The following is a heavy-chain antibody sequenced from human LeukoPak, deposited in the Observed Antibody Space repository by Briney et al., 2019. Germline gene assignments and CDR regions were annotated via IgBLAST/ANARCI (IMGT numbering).Heavy chain of an antibody. CDR3: ARYCSGGSCTYYYYGMDV. V-gene: IGHV3-7*03. D-gene: IGHD2-15*01. Sequence: GGSLRLSCAASGFTFSSYWMSWVRQAPGKGLEWVANIKQDGSEKYYVDSVKGRFTISRDNAKNSLYLQMNSLRAEDTAVYYCARYCSGGSCTYYYYGMDVWGKGTTVTVSP. J-gene: IGHJ6*04. CDR1: GFTFSSYW. CDR2: IKQDGSEK.